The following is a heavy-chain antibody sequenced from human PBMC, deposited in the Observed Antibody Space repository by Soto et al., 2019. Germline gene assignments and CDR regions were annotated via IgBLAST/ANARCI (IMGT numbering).Heavy chain of an antibody. Sequence: EVQLVESGGDLVQPGGSLRLSCAASGFTVSSNFMSWVRQAPGKGLEWVSVIYSGGSTDYADSVKGRFTISRDNSKNTLYLQMNSLRAEDTAVYYCARANWKGSYYYGMDVWGQGTTVTVSS. CDR1: GFTVSSNF. D-gene: IGHD1-20*01. J-gene: IGHJ6*02. CDR2: IYSGGST. V-gene: IGHV3-66*01. CDR3: ARANWKGSYYYGMDV.